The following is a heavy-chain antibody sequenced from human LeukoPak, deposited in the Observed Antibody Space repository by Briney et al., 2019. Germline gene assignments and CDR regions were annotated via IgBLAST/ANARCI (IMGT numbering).Heavy chain of an antibody. CDR3: AREHYAYYDFWSGYNNWFDP. CDR1: GGSISSGSYY. V-gene: IGHV4-61*02. CDR2: IYTSGST. D-gene: IGHD3-3*01. J-gene: IGHJ5*02. Sequence: SQTLSLTCTVSGGSISSGSYYWSWIRQPAGKGLEWIGRIYTSGSTNYNSSLKSRVTISVDTSKNQFSLKLSSVTAADTAVYYCAREHYAYYDFWSGYNNWFDPWGQGTLVTVSS.